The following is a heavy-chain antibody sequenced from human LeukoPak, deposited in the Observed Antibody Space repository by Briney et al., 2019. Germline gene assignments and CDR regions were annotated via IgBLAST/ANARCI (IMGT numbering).Heavy chain of an antibody. D-gene: IGHD2-15*01. CDR1: GYIFTGYY. CDR2: INPNSGGT. CDR3: ARVVVVVATNWFDP. J-gene: IGHJ5*02. Sequence: ASVKVSCKASGYIFTGYYMHWVRQAPGQGLEWMGWINPNSGGTNYAQKFQGRVTMTRDTSISTAYMELSRLRSDDTAVYYCARVVVVVATNWFDPWGQGTLVTVSS. V-gene: IGHV1-2*02.